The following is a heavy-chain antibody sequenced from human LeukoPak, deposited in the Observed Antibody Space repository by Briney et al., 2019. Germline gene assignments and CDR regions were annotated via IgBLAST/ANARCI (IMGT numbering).Heavy chain of an antibody. J-gene: IGHJ4*02. D-gene: IGHD3-22*01. V-gene: IGHV1-2*02. Sequence: ASVKVSCKASGYTFTGYYMHWVRQAPGQGLEWMGWINPNSGGTNYAQKFQGRVTMTRDTSISTAYMELSRLRSDDTAVYYCARDFSPYDSSGRPTLGGTRLLDYWGQGTLVTVSS. CDR1: GYTFTGYY. CDR3: ARDFSPYDSSGRPTLGGTRLLDY. CDR2: INPNSGGT.